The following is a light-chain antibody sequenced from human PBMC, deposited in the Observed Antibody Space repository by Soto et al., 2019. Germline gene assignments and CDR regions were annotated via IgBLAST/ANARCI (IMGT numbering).Light chain of an antibody. Sequence: QSVLTQPASVSGSPGQSITISCAGTSDDVGAHNFVSWYQQYPGKAPKVLIYEVTNRPSGVSYRFSGSKSGNTASLTISGLQAEDEADYYCLAYTNSAARVFGSGTKLTFL. CDR2: EVT. CDR1: SDDVGAHNF. V-gene: IGLV2-14*01. CDR3: LAYTNSAARV. J-gene: IGLJ1*01.